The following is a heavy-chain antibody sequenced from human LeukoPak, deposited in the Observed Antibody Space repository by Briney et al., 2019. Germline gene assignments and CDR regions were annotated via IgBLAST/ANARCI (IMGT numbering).Heavy chain of an antibody. V-gene: IGHV3-21*01. CDR2: ISSSSSYI. CDR3: ARDRRNHAFDI. J-gene: IGHJ3*02. Sequence: GGSLRLSCAASGFTFSIYWMSWIRQAPGKGLEWVSSISSSSSYIYYADSVKGRFTISRDNAKNSLYLQMNSLRAEDTAVYYCARDRRNHAFDIWGQGTMVTVSS. CDR1: GFTFSIYW. D-gene: IGHD1-14*01.